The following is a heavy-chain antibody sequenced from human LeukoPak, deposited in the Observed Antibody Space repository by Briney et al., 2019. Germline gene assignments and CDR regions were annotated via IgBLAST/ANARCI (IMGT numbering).Heavy chain of an antibody. V-gene: IGHV1-2*02. CDR2: INPKSGGT. J-gene: IGHJ6*03. CDR1: GYTFTGYY. Sequence: ASVKVSCKASGYTFTGYYMHWVRQAPGQGLEWMGWINPKSGGTNYPQKFQGRVTMTRDTSISTAYMELSRLTSDDTAVYYCARGVAGSYYYYYMDVWGKGTTVTISS. D-gene: IGHD6-19*01. CDR3: ARGVAGSYYYYYMDV.